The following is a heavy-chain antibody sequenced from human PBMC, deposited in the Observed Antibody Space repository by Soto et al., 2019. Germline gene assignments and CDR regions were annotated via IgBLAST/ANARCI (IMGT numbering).Heavy chain of an antibody. CDR1: GLVFRTYW. D-gene: IGHD3-10*01. J-gene: IGHJ4*02. CDR3: ARSRRQWFGGTLSYYFDF. CDR2: IKEDGSEA. Sequence: GCSLRLSCAAAGLVFRTYWMSWVRQAPGKGLEWVANIKEDGSEANYVDSVKGRFAVSRDKDTNSLYLQLNSLTPEDTAVYYCARSRRQWFGGTLSYYFDFWGQGTLVTVSS. V-gene: IGHV3-7*01.